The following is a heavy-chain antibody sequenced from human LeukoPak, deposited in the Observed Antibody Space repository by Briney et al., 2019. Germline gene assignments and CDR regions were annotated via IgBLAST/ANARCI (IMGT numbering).Heavy chain of an antibody. V-gene: IGHV1-46*01. CDR3: ARGGSHYYGSGSYLQDS. Sequence: ASVKVSCKASGYTFTSYYMHWVRQAPGQGLEWMGIINSSGGSTSYAQKFQGRVTMTRDMSTSTDYMELSSLRSEDTAVYYCARGGSHYYGSGSYLQDSWGQGTLVTVSS. J-gene: IGHJ4*02. CDR1: GYTFTSYY. CDR2: INSSGGST. D-gene: IGHD3-10*01.